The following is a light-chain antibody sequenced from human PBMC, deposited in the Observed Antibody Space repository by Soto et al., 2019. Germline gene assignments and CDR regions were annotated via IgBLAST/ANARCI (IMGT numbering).Light chain of an antibody. V-gene: IGLV1-44*01. J-gene: IGLJ1*01. Sequence: QSVLSQPPSASGTPGQTVIISCSGSRSDIGSNFVNWYQHLPGTAPKLLIYNSNQRPSGVPDRFSGSKSGTSASLAISALQSEDEADYYCAAWDDSLTGPVFGTGTKLTVL. CDR3: AAWDDSLTGPV. CDR2: NSN. CDR1: RSDIGSNF.